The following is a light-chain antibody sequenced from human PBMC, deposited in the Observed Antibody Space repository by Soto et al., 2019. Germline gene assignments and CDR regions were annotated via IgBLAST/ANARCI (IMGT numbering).Light chain of an antibody. CDR1: QSVNSLF. Sequence: ESVLTQSPGTLSLSPGERATLSCRASQSVNSLFFGWHQQKPGQAPRLLIYGTTNRAAGIPGRFSGSGSGTDFTLTISRLEPEDSAVYFCQQYGISPKTFGQGTKVDIK. J-gene: IGKJ1*01. CDR2: GTT. V-gene: IGKV3-20*01. CDR3: QQYGISPKT.